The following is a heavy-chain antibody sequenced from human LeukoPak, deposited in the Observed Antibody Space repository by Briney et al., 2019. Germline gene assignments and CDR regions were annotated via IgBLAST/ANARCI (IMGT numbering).Heavy chain of an antibody. V-gene: IGHV3-74*01. Sequence: GGSLRLSCAASGFTFSSYWMHWVRHAPGKGLVWVSRINSDGRSTSYADSVKGGFTISRDNAKNTLYVQMNSLRAEDTAVYYCARATAMVTYYYYGMDVWGQGTTVTVSS. CDR3: ARATAMVTYYYYGMDV. CDR2: INSDGRST. J-gene: IGHJ6*02. CDR1: GFTFSSYW. D-gene: IGHD5-18*01.